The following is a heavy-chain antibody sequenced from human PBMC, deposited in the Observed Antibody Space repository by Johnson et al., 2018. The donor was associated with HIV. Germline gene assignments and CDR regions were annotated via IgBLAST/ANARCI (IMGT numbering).Heavy chain of an antibody. D-gene: IGHD3-16*01. CDR2: IGTAGDT. CDR3: ARGQQDMGAGAFDI. Sequence: EVQLVESGGGLVKPGGSLRLSCAASGFTFSNYDMHWVRQPTGKGLEWVSGIGTAGDTYYAVSVKGRFTISRGNAKNSLHLQMNSLRAGDTAVYYCARGQQDMGAGAFDIWGQGTMVTVSS. CDR1: GFTFSNYD. V-gene: IGHV3-13*01. J-gene: IGHJ3*02.